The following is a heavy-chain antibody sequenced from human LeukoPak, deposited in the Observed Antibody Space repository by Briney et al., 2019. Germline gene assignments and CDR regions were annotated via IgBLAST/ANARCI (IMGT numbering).Heavy chain of an antibody. V-gene: IGHV4-34*01. CDR2: INHSGST. Sequence: PSETLSLTCAVYGGSFSGHYWSWIRQAPGKGPEWIGEINHSGSTNYNPSLRSRVTISVDTSENQFSLNLSSVTAADTAVYYCARVDSINWYDSRGYFDYWGQGTLVTVSS. CDR3: ARVDSINWYDSRGYFDY. CDR1: GGSFSGHY. J-gene: IGHJ4*02. D-gene: IGHD6-13*01.